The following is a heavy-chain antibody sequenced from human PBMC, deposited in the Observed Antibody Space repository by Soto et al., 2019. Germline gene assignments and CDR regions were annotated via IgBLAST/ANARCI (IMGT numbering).Heavy chain of an antibody. Sequence: AGASLRLSCAASGFTFSRYVMHWVRQAPGKGLEWVAVISYDGSNKYYADSVNGRFTISRDNSKNTLYLQMNSLRAEDTAVYYCAKERTGAFDIWGQGTMVTVSS. J-gene: IGHJ3*02. D-gene: IGHD1-1*01. CDR2: ISYDGSNK. CDR3: AKERTGAFDI. CDR1: GFTFSRYV. V-gene: IGHV3-30*18.